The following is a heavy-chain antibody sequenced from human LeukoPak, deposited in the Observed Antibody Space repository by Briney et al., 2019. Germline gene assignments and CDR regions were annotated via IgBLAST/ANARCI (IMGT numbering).Heavy chain of an antibody. CDR1: GFTFGNSA. J-gene: IGHJ4*02. CDR3: ARAPPRDAYNLGY. CDR2: ISGSGGST. D-gene: IGHD5-24*01. V-gene: IGHV3-23*01. Sequence: PGGSLRLSCAASGFTFGNSAMSWVRQAPGKGLEWVSSISGSGGSTYYADSVRGRFTISRDNSKNTLYLQMNSLRAEDTAVYFCARAPPRDAYNLGYWGQGTLVTVSS.